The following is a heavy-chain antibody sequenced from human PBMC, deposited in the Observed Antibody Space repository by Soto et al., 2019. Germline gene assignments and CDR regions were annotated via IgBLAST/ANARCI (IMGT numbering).Heavy chain of an antibody. V-gene: IGHV1-46*01. CDR3: ARDLAAAAY. CDR1: GYIFTNYY. J-gene: IGHJ4*02. CDR2: INPLPTSGST. D-gene: IGHD6-13*01. Sequence: QVQLVQSGAEVKKPGASVKVSCKASGYIFTNYYIHWVRQAPGQGLEWMAIINPLPTSGSTNYAQEFQGRVTVTRDTSTSTGYLELSSLRSDDTAVYYCARDLAAAAYWGQGTLVTVSS.